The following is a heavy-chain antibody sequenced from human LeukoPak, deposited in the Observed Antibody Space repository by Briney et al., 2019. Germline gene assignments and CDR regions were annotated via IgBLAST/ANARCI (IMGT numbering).Heavy chain of an antibody. CDR1: GLTFSSYG. V-gene: IGHV3-33*01. D-gene: IGHD3-16*01. J-gene: IGHJ3*02. CDR3: ARDDALGDNALDI. CDR2: ILNDGSQE. Sequence: PGRSLRLSCAASGLTFSSYGMHWVRQAPGKGLEWVAVILNDGSQEKYADTVKGRFTISRDNSKNTLFLQMNSLRAEDTAVYYCARDDALGDNALDIWGQGTIVTVSS.